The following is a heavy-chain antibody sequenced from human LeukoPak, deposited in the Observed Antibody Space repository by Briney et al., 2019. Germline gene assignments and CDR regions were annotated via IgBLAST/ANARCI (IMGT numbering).Heavy chain of an antibody. Sequence: PSETLSLTCTVSGYSISSCYYWGWIRQPPGEGLGLIGSIYRSGSSYYNSSIKSRVPISVDTSKNKFSLKLSSVTAADPAVYYCAREGIMITFGGVIVPLHWFDPWGQGTLVTVSS. CDR3: AREGIMITFGGVIVPLHWFDP. CDR1: GYSISSCYY. D-gene: IGHD3-16*02. CDR2: IYRSGSS. V-gene: IGHV4-38-2*02. J-gene: IGHJ5*02.